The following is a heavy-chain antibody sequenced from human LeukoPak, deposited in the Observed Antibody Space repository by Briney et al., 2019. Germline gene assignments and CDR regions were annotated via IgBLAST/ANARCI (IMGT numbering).Heavy chain of an antibody. CDR2: ISSNGGST. D-gene: IGHD3-10*01. Sequence: PGGSLRLSCAASGFTFSSYAMHWVRQAPGKGLEYVSAISSNGGSTYYANSVQGRFTISRDNSKNTLYLQMGSLRAEDMAVYYCARVGYGSGSYRTYYFDYWGQGTLVTVSP. CDR1: GFTFSSYA. J-gene: IGHJ4*02. V-gene: IGHV3-64*01. CDR3: ARVGYGSGSYRTYYFDY.